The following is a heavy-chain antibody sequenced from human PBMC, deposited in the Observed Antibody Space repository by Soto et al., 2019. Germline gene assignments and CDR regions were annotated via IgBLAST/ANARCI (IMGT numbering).Heavy chain of an antibody. J-gene: IGHJ4*02. CDR1: GLSLNTHW. CDR2: IYFDGITT. V-gene: IGHV3-74*01. Sequence: GSLRLSCKASGLSLNTHWMHWVRQAPGKGLVWVSRIYFDGITTNYADSVKGRLTVSRDNAKNTVYLHVNTLRDEDTAVYYCARGGAMGVDYWGQGTLVTVSS. D-gene: IGHD1-26*01. CDR3: ARGGAMGVDY.